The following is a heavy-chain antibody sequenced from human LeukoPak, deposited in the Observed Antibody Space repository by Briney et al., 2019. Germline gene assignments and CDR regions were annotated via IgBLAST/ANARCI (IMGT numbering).Heavy chain of an antibody. CDR1: GGSISSSSYY. V-gene: IGHV4-39*07. CDR2: INHSGST. CDR3: ARGRYSSSWYERRFDY. D-gene: IGHD6-13*01. Sequence: SETLSLTCTVSGGSISSSSYYWGWIRQPPGKGLEWIGEINHSGSTNYNPSLKSRVTISVDTSKNQFSLKLSSVTAADTAVYYCARGRYSSSWYERRFDYWGQGTLVTVSS. J-gene: IGHJ4*02.